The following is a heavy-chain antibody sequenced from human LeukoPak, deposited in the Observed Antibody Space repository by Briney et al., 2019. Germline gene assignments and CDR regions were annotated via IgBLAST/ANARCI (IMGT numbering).Heavy chain of an antibody. CDR3: AKSPPDNYHYYYGMDV. CDR2: ISGSGDST. J-gene: IGHJ6*02. V-gene: IGHV3-23*01. Sequence: GGPLRLSCAASGFTFSNYAMTWVRQAPGKGLEWVSAISGSGDSTYYADSVKGRFTISRDNSKNTLYLQMSSLRAEDTAVYHCAKSPPDNYHYYYGMDVWGQGTTVTVSS. CDR1: GFTFSNYA. D-gene: IGHD5-24*01.